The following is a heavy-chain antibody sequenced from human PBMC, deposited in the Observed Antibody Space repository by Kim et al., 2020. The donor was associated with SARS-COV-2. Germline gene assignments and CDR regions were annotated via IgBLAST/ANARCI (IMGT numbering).Heavy chain of an antibody. CDR3: AKVRLSRALRDWFDP. V-gene: IGHV3-30*18. CDR2: ISYDGSNK. CDR1: GFTFSSYG. Sequence: GGSLRLSCAASGFTFSSYGMHWVRQAPGKGLEWVAVISYDGSNKYFAYSVKGRFTISRDNSKNTLYLQMNSLRAEDTAVYYCAKVRLSRALRDWFDPWGQGTLVTVSS. D-gene: IGHD3-10*01. J-gene: IGHJ5*02.